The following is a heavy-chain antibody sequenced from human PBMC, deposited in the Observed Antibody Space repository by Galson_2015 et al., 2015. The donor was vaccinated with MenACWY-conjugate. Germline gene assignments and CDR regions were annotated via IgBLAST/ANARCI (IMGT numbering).Heavy chain of an antibody. D-gene: IGHD1-26*01. V-gene: IGHV3-74*01. J-gene: IGHJ4*02. Sequence: SLRLSCAASGFIFNTYWMHWVRQAPGKGLVWVSRINPGGSSTTYADSVEDRFTISRDNAKNTLYLQMNSLRPEDTAVFYCAKTRGASFYFDSWGQDTLVTVSS. CDR1: GFIFNTYW. CDR3: AKTRGASFYFDS. CDR2: INPGGSST.